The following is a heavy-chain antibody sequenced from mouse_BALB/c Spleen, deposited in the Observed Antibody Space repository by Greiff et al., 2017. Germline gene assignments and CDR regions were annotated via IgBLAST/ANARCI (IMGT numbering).Heavy chain of an antibody. V-gene: IGHV3-8*02. D-gene: IGHD3-2*02. CDR1: GDSITSGY. CDR3: ARRNRLYYYAMDY. CDR2: ISYSGST. J-gene: IGHJ4*01. Sequence: DVKLQESGPSLVKPSQTLSLTCSVTGDSITSGYWNWIRKFPGNKLEYMGYISYSGSTYYNPSLKSRISITRDTSKNQYYLQLNSVTTEDTATYYCARRNRLYYYAMDYWGQGTSVTVSS.